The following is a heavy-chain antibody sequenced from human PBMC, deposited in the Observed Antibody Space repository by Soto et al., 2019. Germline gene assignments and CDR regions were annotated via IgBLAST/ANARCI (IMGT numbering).Heavy chain of an antibody. CDR3: ARGGTVTTIDY. Sequence: ASVKVSCKASGYTFTSYAMHWVRQAPGQRLEWMGWINAGNGNTKYSQKFQGRVTITRDTSASTAYMELSSLRPEDTAVYYCARGGTVTTIDYWGQGTLVTVSS. CDR2: INAGNGNT. D-gene: IGHD4-17*01. J-gene: IGHJ4*02. V-gene: IGHV1-3*01. CDR1: GYTFTSYA.